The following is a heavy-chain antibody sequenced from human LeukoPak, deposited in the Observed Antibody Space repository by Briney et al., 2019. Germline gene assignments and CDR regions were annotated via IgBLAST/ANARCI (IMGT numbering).Heavy chain of an antibody. CDR2: IYHSGST. J-gene: IGHJ4*02. CDR3: ARHVSPGSYEDY. CDR1: GYSISSGYY. Sequence: SETLSLTCAVSGYSISSGYYWGWIRQPPGKGMEWIGSIYHSGSTYYNPSLKSRVTISVDTSKNQFSLKLSSVTAADTAVYYCARHVSPGSYEDYWGQGTLVTVSS. V-gene: IGHV4-38-2*01. D-gene: IGHD1-26*01.